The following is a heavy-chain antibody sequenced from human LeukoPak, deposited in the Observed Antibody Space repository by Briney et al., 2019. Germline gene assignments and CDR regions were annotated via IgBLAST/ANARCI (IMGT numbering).Heavy chain of an antibody. Sequence: ASVKVSCKASGYTFTGYYMHWVRQAPGQGLERMGWINPNSGGTNYAQKFQGWVTMTRDTSISTAYMELSRLRSDDTAVYYCALLGYCSSTSCYKLNDYWGQGTLVTVSS. V-gene: IGHV1-2*04. CDR3: ALLGYCSSTSCYKLNDY. CDR2: INPNSGGT. D-gene: IGHD2-2*02. CDR1: GYTFTGYY. J-gene: IGHJ4*02.